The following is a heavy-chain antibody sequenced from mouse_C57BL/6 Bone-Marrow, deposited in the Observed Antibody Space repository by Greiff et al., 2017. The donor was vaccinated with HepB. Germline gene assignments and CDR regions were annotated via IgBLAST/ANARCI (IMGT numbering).Heavy chain of an antibody. J-gene: IGHJ4*01. CDR2: IRNKANGYTT. CDR1: GFTFTDYY. D-gene: IGHD2-5*01. V-gene: IGHV7-3*01. Sequence: EVHLVESGGGLVQPGGSLSLSCAASGFTFTDYYMSWVRQPPGKALEWLGFIRNKANGYTTEYSASVKGRFTISRDNSQSILYLQMNALRAEDSATYYCARYDNFSYSNYAMDYWGQATSVTVSS. CDR3: ARYDNFSYSNYAMDY.